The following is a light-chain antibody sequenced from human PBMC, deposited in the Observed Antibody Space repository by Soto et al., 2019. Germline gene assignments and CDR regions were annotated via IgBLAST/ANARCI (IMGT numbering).Light chain of an antibody. CDR3: SSYAASNNFYFV. J-gene: IGLJ3*02. Sequence: QSALTQPPSASGFPGQSVTISCTGTSSDVGGYNYVTWYQQYPGRAPKLMIYEVTKRPSGVPDRFSGSKSGNTASLTVSGLQAEDEADYYCSSYAASNNFYFVFGGGTKLTVL. CDR2: EVT. CDR1: SSDVGGYNY. V-gene: IGLV2-8*01.